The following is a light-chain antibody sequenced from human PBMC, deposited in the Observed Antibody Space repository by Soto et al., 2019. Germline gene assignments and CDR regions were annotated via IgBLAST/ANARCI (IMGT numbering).Light chain of an antibody. CDR1: SGHSSYT. V-gene: IGLV4-69*01. J-gene: IGLJ3*02. CDR3: QTWGTGIEV. Sequence: QLVLTQSPSASASLGASVKLTCTLSSGHSSYTIAWHQQQPEKGPRYLMTLNSDGSHSKGDGIPDRFSGSSSGAERYLSIASLQSEDEADYSCQTWGTGIEVFGGGTKLTVL. CDR2: LNSDGSH.